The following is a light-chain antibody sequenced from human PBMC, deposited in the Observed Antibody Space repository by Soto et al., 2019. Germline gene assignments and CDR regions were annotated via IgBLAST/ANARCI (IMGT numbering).Light chain of an antibody. Sequence: QSVLTQPPSVSAAPGQKVTISCSGSSSNIGNNYVSWYQHLPGTAPKLLIYGNNKRFSGIPDRFSGSKSGTSATLGITGLQTGDEADYYCGTWDSSLSAAVFGGGTKLTVL. CDR1: SSNIGNNY. V-gene: IGLV1-51*01. CDR3: GTWDSSLSAAV. CDR2: GNN. J-gene: IGLJ2*01.